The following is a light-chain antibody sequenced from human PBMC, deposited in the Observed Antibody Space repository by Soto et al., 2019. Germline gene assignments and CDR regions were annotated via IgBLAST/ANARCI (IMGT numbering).Light chain of an antibody. V-gene: IGKV1-5*03. J-gene: IGKJ1*01. CDR1: QSISSW. Sequence: DIQMTQSPSTLSASVGDRVTITCRASQSISSWLAWYQQKPGKAPKLLIYKASSLESGVPSRFSGSGSVTEFTLTISSLQPDDCATYYCQQYNSYWTCGQGTKVEIK. CDR3: QQYNSYWT. CDR2: KAS.